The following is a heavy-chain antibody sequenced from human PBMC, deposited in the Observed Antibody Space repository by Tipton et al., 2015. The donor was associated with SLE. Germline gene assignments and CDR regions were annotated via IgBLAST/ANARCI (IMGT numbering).Heavy chain of an antibody. V-gene: IGHV4-34*01. J-gene: IGHJ5*02. D-gene: IGHD1-1*01. CDR1: GESFSGYY. Sequence: LRLSCAVYGESFSGYYWSWIRQPPGKGLEWTGEINHSGSTNYNPSLKSRVTISVDTSKNQFSLKLSSVTAADTAVYYCATWAVERRRGWFDPWGQGTLVTVSS. CDR2: INHSGST. CDR3: ATWAVERRRGWFDP.